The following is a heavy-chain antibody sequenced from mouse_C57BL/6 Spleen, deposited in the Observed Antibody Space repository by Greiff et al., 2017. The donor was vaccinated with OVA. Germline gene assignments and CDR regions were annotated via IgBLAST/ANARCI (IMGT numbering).Heavy chain of an antibody. CDR2: ISSGGDYI. J-gene: IGHJ2*01. CDR1: GFTFSSYA. V-gene: IGHV5-9-1*02. D-gene: IGHD1-1*01. Sequence: EVQGVESGEGLVKPGGSLKLSCAASGFTFSSYAMSWVRQTPEKRLEWVAYISSGGDYIYYADTVKGRFTISRDNARNTLYLQMSSLKSEDTAMYYCTRDHYGSSFDYWGQGTTLTVSS. CDR3: TRDHYGSSFDY.